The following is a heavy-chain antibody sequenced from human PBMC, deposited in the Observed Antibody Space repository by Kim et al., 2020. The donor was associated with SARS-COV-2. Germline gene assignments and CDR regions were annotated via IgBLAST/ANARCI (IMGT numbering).Heavy chain of an antibody. J-gene: IGHJ6*01. CDR1: GFTFWGYT. Sequence: GGSLRLSCAASGFTFWGYTMNWVRQAPGKGLEWVSLFYGGADATRYADSVKGRFTISRDNSKRTLYLQMTTLRVEDTAVYYCVKGTGFILPSDSTYNLDV. D-gene: IGHD1-26*01. V-gene: IGHV3-23*03. CDR3: VKGTGFILPSDSTYNLDV. CDR2: FYGGADAT.